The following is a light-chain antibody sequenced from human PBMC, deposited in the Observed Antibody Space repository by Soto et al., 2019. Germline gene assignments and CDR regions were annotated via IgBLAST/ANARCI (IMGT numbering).Light chain of an antibody. CDR1: SSDVGGFNF. V-gene: IGLV2-8*01. Sequence: QSALTQHPSASGSLGQSVPISCAGSSSDVGGFNFVSWYQQHPGKAPKLIIYDVSKRPSGVPDRFSGSKSGNTASLTVSGIQAEDEADYYCSSYAGSDTFVFGTGTKLTVL. CDR2: DVS. CDR3: SSYAGSDTFV. J-gene: IGLJ1*01.